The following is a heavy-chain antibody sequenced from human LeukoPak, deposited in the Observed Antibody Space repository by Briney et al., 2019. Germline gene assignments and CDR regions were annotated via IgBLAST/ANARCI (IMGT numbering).Heavy chain of an antibody. V-gene: IGHV3-48*03. CDR2: ISSICSTI. Sequence: GGSLRLSCAASGFTFSSYEMNSVRQAPGKGLEWVPYISSICSTIYYADTVKGRFTISRDNAKNSLYLQMNSLRAEDTAVYYCARASSTNGYSFDPWGQGTLVTVSS. J-gene: IGHJ5*02. CDR1: GFTFSSYE. D-gene: IGHD2-8*01. CDR3: ARASSTNGYSFDP.